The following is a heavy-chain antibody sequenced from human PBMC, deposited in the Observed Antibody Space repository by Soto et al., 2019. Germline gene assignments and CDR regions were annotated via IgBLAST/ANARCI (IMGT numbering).Heavy chain of an antibody. Sequence: RSLTCSVSGGSISSVGHYWTWIRQQPGKGLEWIGYIYYSGSTDYNPSLKSRVTISVDRSKNQFSLNLSSVTDADTAIYYCARESGGYDSSTRYGLDVWGQGTTVTVSS. D-gene: IGHD5-12*01. CDR3: ARESGGYDSSTRYGLDV. V-gene: IGHV4-31*03. CDR2: IYYSGST. CDR1: GGSISSVGHY. J-gene: IGHJ6*02.